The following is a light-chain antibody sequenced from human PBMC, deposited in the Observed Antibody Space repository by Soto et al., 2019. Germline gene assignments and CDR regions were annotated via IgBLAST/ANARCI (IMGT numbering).Light chain of an antibody. J-gene: IGLJ1*01. CDR3: QSYDSSLSGYV. CDR1: RSNIGAGYD. V-gene: IGLV1-40*01. CDR2: GNS. Sequence: SVLTQPPSLSGAPGQGVTISCTGSRSNIGAGYDVHWYQQLPGTAPKLLIYGNSNRPSGVPDRFSGSKSGTSASLAITGLQAEDEADYYCQSYDSSLSGYVFGTGTKVTVL.